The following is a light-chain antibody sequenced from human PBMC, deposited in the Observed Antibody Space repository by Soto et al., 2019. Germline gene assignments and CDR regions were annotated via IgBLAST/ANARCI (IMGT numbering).Light chain of an antibody. CDR1: QSVKNNY. CDR3: QQYANVPRS. CDR2: AAS. Sequence: EIVLTQSPGTLSLSPGERATLSCKASQSVKNNYFAWYQHKPGQAPRLLIYAASSRATGIPDRFRGSGSGTDFTLTISRLEPEDFEIYYCQQYANVPRSLGQGTKVDIK. J-gene: IGKJ1*01. V-gene: IGKV3-20*01.